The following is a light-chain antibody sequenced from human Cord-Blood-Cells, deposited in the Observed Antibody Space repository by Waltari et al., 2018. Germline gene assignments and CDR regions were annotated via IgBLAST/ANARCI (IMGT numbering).Light chain of an antibody. CDR3: MIWHSSASV. Sequence: QAVLTQPASLSASPGASASLTCTLRSGINVGTYRTYWYQQKPGSPPQYLLRYKSDSDKQQGSGVPSRFSGSKDASANAGILLISGLQSEDEADYYCMIWHSSASVFGTGTKVTVL. CDR2: YKSDSDK. J-gene: IGLJ1*01. V-gene: IGLV5-45*01. CDR1: SGINVGTYR.